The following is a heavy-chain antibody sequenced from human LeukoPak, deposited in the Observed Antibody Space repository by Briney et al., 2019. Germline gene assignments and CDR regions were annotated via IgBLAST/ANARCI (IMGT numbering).Heavy chain of an antibody. CDR2: INPNTGGT. V-gene: IGHV1-2*02. D-gene: IGHD2/OR15-2a*01. J-gene: IGHJ4*02. Sequence: ASVKVSCKAFGYTFSDYYFHWVRLAPGQGLEWMGWINPNTGGTNYAQKFLGRVTMTRDTSISTVYMELSSLRSEDTAVYYCARNRNIRGPREAFDYWGQGTLVTVSS. CDR1: GYTFSDYY. CDR3: ARNRNIRGPREAFDY.